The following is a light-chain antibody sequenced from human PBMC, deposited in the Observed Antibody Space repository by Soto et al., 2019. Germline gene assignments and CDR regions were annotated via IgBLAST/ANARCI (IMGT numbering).Light chain of an antibody. Sequence: QSALTQPASVSGSPGQSITISCTGTSSDVGGYNYVSWYQQHPGKAPKLMIYDVSNRPSGVSNRFSGSKSGNTASLTISGLQAEDEADYYCCSYTSSSTRWVFGGGTKLTVL. V-gene: IGLV2-14*01. J-gene: IGLJ3*02. CDR1: SSDVGGYNY. CDR3: CSYTSSSTRWV. CDR2: DVS.